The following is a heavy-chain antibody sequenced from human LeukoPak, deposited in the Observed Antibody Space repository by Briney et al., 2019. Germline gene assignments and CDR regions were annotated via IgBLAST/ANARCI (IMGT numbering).Heavy chain of an antibody. CDR3: AKGGYSSAYYFDY. Sequence: PGGSLRLSCAASGFTFSSDAMSWVRQAPGKALEWASAICGSGGSRNYADSAKGRFTISRDTSNNTLYLQLNSQRAEDTAAYYCAKGGYSSAYYFDYWGQGTLVTVSS. V-gene: IGHV3-23*01. D-gene: IGHD6-19*01. J-gene: IGHJ4*02. CDR2: ICGSGGSR. CDR1: GFTFSSDA.